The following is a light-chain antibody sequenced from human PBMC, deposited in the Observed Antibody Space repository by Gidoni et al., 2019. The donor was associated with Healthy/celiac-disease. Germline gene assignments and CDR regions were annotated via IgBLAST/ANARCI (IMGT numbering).Light chain of an antibody. V-gene: IGKV3-15*01. CDR1: QSVSSN. Sequence: EIVMTQSPATLSVSPGERATLSCRASQSVSSNLAWYQQKPGQAPRLLIYGASTRATGFPARFSGSGSGTDFTLTISSLQSEDFAVYYCQQYNNWWTFGQXTKVEIK. J-gene: IGKJ1*01. CDR2: GAS. CDR3: QQYNNWWT.